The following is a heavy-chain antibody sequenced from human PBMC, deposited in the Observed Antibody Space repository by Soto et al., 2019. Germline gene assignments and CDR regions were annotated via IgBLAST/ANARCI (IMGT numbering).Heavy chain of an antibody. Sequence: ASVKVSCNASGYTFPSYDINWVRQATGQGLEWMGWMNPNSGNTGYAQKFQGRVTMTRNTSISTAYMELSSLRSEDTAVYYCASFPNCISTSCPPYYGMDVWGQGTTVTVSS. V-gene: IGHV1-8*01. CDR1: GYTFPSYD. J-gene: IGHJ6*02. D-gene: IGHD2-2*01. CDR2: MNPNSGNT. CDR3: ASFPNCISTSCPPYYGMDV.